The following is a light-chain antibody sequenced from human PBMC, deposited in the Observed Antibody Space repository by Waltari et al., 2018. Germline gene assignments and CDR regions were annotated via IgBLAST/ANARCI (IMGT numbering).Light chain of an antibody. V-gene: IGKV3-15*01. CDR1: QSIKSN. CDR2: GAS. CDR3: QQYDNWLGT. Sequence: EIVMTQSQATLSVFLGERATVYCRASQSIKSNLALYQHKPGHAPRLLIYGASTRATGIPARFSGSGSGTEFTLTISSLQSEDFAVYFCQQYDNWLGTFGQGTKVEIK. J-gene: IGKJ1*01.